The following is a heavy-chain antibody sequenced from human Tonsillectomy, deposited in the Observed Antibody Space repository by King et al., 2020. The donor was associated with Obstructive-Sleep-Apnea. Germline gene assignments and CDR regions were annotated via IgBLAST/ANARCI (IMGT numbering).Heavy chain of an antibody. CDR2: ISWDGGSP. Sequence: QLVQSGGVVVQPGGSLRLSCAASGFTFDDYTIHWVRQAPGKGLEWVSLISWDGGSPYYADSVKGRFTIARDNSKNSLYLQMNSLRTEDTALYYCAKDMLGYSSSPLDVWGQGTTVTVSS. CDR1: GFTFDDYT. J-gene: IGHJ6*02. V-gene: IGHV3-43*01. D-gene: IGHD6-13*01. CDR3: AKDMLGYSSSPLDV.